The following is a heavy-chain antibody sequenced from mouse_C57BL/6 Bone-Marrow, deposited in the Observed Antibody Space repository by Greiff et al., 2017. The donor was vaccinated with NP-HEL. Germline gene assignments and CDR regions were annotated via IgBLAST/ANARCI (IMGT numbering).Heavy chain of an antibody. V-gene: IGHV1-15*01. Sequence: QVHVKQSGAELVRPGASVTLSCKASGYTFTDYEMHWVKQTPVHGLEWIGAIDPETGGTAYNQKFKGKAILTADKSSSTAYMELRSLTSEGATVYYCTRDWDYFDYWGQGTTLTVSS. J-gene: IGHJ2*01. CDR1: GYTFTDYE. D-gene: IGHD4-1*01. CDR3: TRDWDYFDY. CDR2: IDPETGGT.